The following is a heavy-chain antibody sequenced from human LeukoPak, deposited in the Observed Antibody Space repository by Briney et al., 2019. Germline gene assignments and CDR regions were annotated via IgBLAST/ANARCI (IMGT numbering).Heavy chain of an antibody. V-gene: IGHV3-21*01. CDR3: AELGITMIGGV. Sequence: PGGSLRLSCAASGFTFSNYIMNWVRQAPGKGLEWVSSISSSSTYIYYADSVKGRFTISRDNAKNSLYLQMNSPRAEDTAVYYCAELGITMIGGVWGKGTTVTISS. J-gene: IGHJ6*04. CDR2: ISSSSTYI. D-gene: IGHD3-10*02. CDR1: GFTFSNYI.